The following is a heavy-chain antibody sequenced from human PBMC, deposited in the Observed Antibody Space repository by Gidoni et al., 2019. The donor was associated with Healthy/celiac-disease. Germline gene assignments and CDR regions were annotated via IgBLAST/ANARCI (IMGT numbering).Heavy chain of an antibody. D-gene: IGHD2-15*01. CDR1: GLTFSTYG. J-gene: IGHJ4*02. CDR3: ANGYCSGGSCYYDY. V-gene: IGHV3-30*18. CDR2: ISYYGSNK. Sequence: QVQLVESGGGVVQPGRSLRLSCAASGLTFSTYGMHWVRQAPGKGLEWVSVISYYGSNKYYADSVKGRFTISRDNSKNTLYLQMNSLRAEDTAVYYCANGYCSGGSCYYDYWGQGTLVTVSS.